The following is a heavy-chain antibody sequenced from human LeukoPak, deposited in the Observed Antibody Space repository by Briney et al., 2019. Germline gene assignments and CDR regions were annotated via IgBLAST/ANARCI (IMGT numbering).Heavy chain of an antibody. Sequence: ASVKVSCKASGYTFTSYDINWVRQATGQGLEWMGWMKPNSGNTGYAQKFQGRVTMTRDMSTSTVYMELSSLRSEDTAVYYCARDPPRDYGDYVGPNWYFDLWGRGTLVTVSS. CDR1: GYTFTSYD. V-gene: IGHV1-8*01. CDR3: ARDPPRDYGDYVGPNWYFDL. D-gene: IGHD4-17*01. CDR2: MKPNSGNT. J-gene: IGHJ2*01.